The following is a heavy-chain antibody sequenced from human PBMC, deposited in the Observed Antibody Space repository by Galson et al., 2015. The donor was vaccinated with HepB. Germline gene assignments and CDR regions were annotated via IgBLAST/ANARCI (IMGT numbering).Heavy chain of an antibody. Sequence: SLRLSCAASGFTFSSYAMSWVRQAPGKGLEWVSAISGSGGSTYYADSVKGRFTISRDNSKNTLYLQMNSLRAEDTAVYYCAKDLMYCSSTSCYVVFADAFDIWGQGTMVTVSS. V-gene: IGHV3-23*01. CDR1: GFTFSSYA. CDR2: ISGSGGST. CDR3: AKDLMYCSSTSCYVVFADAFDI. J-gene: IGHJ3*02. D-gene: IGHD2-2*01.